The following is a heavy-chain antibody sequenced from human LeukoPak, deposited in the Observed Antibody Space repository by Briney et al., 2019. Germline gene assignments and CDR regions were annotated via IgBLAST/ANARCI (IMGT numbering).Heavy chain of an antibody. CDR1: GFTFRTYV. CDR2: ISGGGGKT. D-gene: IGHD5-24*01. Sequence: PGGSLRLSCAVSGFTFRTYVMSWVRQAPGMGLEWVSTISGGGGKTYYSDAVKGRLSISRDNSKNTLYLQMNSLRTEDTAVYYCAKRDGYNSGPFDYWGQGTLVTVSS. CDR3: AKRDGYNSGPFDY. V-gene: IGHV3-23*01. J-gene: IGHJ4*02.